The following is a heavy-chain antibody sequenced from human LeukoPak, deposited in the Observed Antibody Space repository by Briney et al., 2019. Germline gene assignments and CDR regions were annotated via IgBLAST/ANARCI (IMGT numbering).Heavy chain of an antibody. CDR2: IFYSGST. D-gene: IGHD1-26*01. V-gene: IGHV4-59*01. CDR3: ARGWRGVVGATSFDY. CDR1: GGSISSYY. J-gene: IGHJ4*02. Sequence: SETLSLTCTVSGGSISSYYWSWIRQPPGRGLEWIGYIFYSGSTNYNPSLKSRVTISVDTSKNQFSLTLYSVTAADTAVYYCARGWRGVVGATSFDYWGQGTLVTVSS.